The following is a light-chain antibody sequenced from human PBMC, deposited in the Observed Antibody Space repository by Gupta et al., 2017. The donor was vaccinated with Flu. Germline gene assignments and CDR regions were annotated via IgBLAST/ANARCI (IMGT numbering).Light chain of an antibody. CDR2: DAS. J-gene: IGKJ2*01. Sequence: PSSLSASVGDRVTITCQASQDISNYLNWYQQKPGQAPKLLIYDASNLETGVPSRFSGSGSGTDFTFTISSLQPEDIAVYYCQQYDNLPYTFGQGTKLEI. V-gene: IGKV1-33*01. CDR1: QDISNY. CDR3: QQYDNLPYT.